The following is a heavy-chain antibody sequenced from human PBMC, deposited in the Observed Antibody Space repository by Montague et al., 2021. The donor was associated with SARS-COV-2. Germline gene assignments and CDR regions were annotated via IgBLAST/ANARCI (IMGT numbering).Heavy chain of an antibody. V-gene: IGHV4-39*01. J-gene: IGHJ4*02. CDR1: GGSISSSSYY. CDR3: AATDYFTSGKFDF. D-gene: IGHD3-10*01. Sequence: SETLSLTCTVSGGSISSSSYYWGWIRQPPGKGLEGIGSIYYSGSTYYNLSLKRRVTISAYTSKNQFSLRLSSVTAADTAAYYCAATDYFTSGKFDFWGQGTWVTVSS. CDR2: IYYSGST.